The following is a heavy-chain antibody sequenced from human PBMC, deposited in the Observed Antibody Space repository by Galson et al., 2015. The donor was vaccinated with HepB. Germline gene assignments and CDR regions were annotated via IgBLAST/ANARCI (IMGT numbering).Heavy chain of an antibody. CDR3: ANSRLAAVGGVDY. CDR2: ISGSGGST. V-gene: IGHV3-23*01. J-gene: IGHJ4*02. Sequence: SLRLSCAASGFTLSSYAMSWVRQGRGKELEWVSGISGSGGSTSYADSVKGRFTISRDNSKNTVYLQMSSLRAEDTAVYYCANSRLAAVGGVDYWGQGTLVTVSS. CDR1: GFTLSSYA. D-gene: IGHD6-13*01.